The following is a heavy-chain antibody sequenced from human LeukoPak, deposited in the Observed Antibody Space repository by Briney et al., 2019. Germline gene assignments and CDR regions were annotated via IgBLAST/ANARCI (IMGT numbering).Heavy chain of an antibody. J-gene: IGHJ6*02. CDR1: GGSISTYH. CDR2: IYYSGST. Sequence: PSETLSLTCTVSGGSISTYHWSWIRQPPGKGLEWIGYIYYSGSTNYNPSLKSRVTISVDTSKNQFSLKLSSVTAADTAVYYCARSEDIVVVPAVYYGMDVWGQGTTVTVSS. CDR3: ARSEDIVVVPAVYYGMDV. V-gene: IGHV4-59*01. D-gene: IGHD2-2*01.